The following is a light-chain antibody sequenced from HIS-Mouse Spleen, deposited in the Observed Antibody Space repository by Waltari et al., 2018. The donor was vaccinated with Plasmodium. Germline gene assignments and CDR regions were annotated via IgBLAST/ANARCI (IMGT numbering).Light chain of an antibody. CDR2: EVS. CDR3: SSYAGSNNLV. V-gene: IGLV2-8*01. J-gene: IGLJ2*01. Sequence: QSALTQPPSASGSPGQSVTISCTGTSSDVGGYNYVSWYQQHPGKAPKLIIYEVSKGPSGVPDRFSASKFGNTASLTVSGLQAEDEADYYCSSYAGSNNLVFGGGTKLTVL. CDR1: SSDVGGYNY.